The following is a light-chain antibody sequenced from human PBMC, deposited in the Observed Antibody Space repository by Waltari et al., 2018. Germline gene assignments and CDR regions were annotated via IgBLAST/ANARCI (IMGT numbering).Light chain of an antibody. CDR1: QSISSW. Sequence: DIQMTQSHSTLSASVGDRVTITCRASQSISSWLAWYQQKPGKAPKLLIYKASSLESGVPSRFSGSGSGTEFTLTISSLQPDVFATYYCQQYNRWTFGQGTKVEIK. CDR2: KAS. J-gene: IGKJ1*01. CDR3: QQYNRWT. V-gene: IGKV1-5*03.